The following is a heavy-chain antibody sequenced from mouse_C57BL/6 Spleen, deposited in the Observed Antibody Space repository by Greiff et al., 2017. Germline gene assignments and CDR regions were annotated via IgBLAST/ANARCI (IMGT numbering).Heavy chain of an antibody. CDR3: ARNWDGYAMDY. CDR1: GYTFTSYG. Sequence: KQSGAELARPGASVKLSCKASGYTFTSYGISWVKQRTGQGLEWIGEIYPRSGNTYYNEKFKGKATLTADKSSSTAYMELRSLTSEDSAVYFCARNWDGYAMDYWGQGTSVTVSS. J-gene: IGHJ4*01. D-gene: IGHD4-1*01. CDR2: IYPRSGNT. V-gene: IGHV1-81*01.